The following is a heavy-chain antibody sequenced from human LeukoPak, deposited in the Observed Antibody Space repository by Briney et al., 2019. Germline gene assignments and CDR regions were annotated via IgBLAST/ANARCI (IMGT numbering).Heavy chain of an antibody. V-gene: IGHV3-30*04. CDR2: ISYDGSNK. CDR3: ARVSPNTVTTLQYFDY. Sequence: PGGSLRLSCAASGFTFSSYEMNWVRQAPGKGLEWVAVISYDGSNKYYADSVKGRFTISRDNSKNTLYLQMNSLRAEDTAVYYCARVSPNTVTTLQYFDYWGQGTLVTVSS. CDR1: GFTFSSYE. D-gene: IGHD4-17*01. J-gene: IGHJ4*02.